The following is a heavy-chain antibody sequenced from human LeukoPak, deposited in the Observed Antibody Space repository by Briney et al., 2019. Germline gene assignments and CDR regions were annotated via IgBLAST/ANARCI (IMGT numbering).Heavy chain of an antibody. Sequence: GGSLRLSCAASGFTFSSYTMNWVRQPPGKGLEWISSINTLSNDIHYRDSVKGRFTVSRDNAKNSLYLQMNSLRAEDTAVYYCARFYYYGSGTDFDYWGQGTLVTVSS. V-gene: IGHV3-21*01. D-gene: IGHD3-10*01. CDR1: GFTFSSYT. CDR3: ARFYYYGSGTDFDY. CDR2: INTLSNDI. J-gene: IGHJ4*02.